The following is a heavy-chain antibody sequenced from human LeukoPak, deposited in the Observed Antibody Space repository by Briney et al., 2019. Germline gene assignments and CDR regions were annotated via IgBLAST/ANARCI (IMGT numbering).Heavy chain of an antibody. Sequence: ASVKVSCKASGYTFTSYYMHWVRQAPGQGLEWMGIINPSGGSTSYAQKFQGRVTMTRDTSTSTVYMELSRLRSEDTAVYYCARAYNWNDVLDYWGQGTLVTGSS. CDR3: ARAYNWNDVLDY. CDR2: INPSGGST. V-gene: IGHV1-46*01. CDR1: GYTFTSYY. D-gene: IGHD1-20*01. J-gene: IGHJ4*02.